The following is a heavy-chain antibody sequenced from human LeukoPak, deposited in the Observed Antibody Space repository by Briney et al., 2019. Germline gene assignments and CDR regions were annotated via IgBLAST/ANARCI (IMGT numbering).Heavy chain of an antibody. J-gene: IGHJ4*02. CDR2: IYTSGRT. V-gene: IGHV4-61*02. Sequence: SQTLSLTCTVSGGSIGGGPYYWSWIRQPAGKGLEWIGRIYTSGRTDYSPSLKSRVTISADTSKNHFSLKLSSVTAADTAVYYCVRENARSVPTAVSPLDDWGQGTLVTVSS. D-gene: IGHD2-2*01. CDR3: VRENARSVPTAVSPLDD. CDR1: GGSIGGGPYY.